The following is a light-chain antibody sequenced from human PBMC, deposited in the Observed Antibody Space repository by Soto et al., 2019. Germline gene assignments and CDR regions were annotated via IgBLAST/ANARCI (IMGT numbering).Light chain of an antibody. CDR1: SSNIGSNY. CDR2: RNN. J-gene: IGLJ3*02. Sequence: QSVLTQPPSASGTPGQRVTISCSGSSSNIGSNYVYWYQQLPGTAPKLLIYRNNQRPSGVPDRFSGSKSGTSASLAISGLRDEDEADYYCAAWDDSLSGRVFGGGTKLTV. CDR3: AAWDDSLSGRV. V-gene: IGLV1-47*01.